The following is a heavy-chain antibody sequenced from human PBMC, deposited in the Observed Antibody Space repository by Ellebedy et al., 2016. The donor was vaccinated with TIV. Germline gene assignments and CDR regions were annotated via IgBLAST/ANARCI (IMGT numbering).Heavy chain of an antibody. D-gene: IGHD3-10*01. V-gene: IGHV3-74*01. CDR3: ASMVPFDY. J-gene: IGHJ4*02. Sequence: GESLKISCAASGFPFRSYWMHWVRQAPGKGLVWVSRINSDGSSTNYADSVKGRFTISRDNAKNTLYLQMNSLRAEDTAVYYCASMVPFDYWGQGTLVTVSS. CDR2: INSDGSST. CDR1: GFPFRSYW.